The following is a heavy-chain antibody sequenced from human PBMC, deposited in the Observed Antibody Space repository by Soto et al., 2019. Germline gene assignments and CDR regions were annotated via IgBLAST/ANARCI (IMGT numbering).Heavy chain of an antibody. CDR1: GGSISSGDYY. J-gene: IGHJ4*02. Sequence: PSETLSLTCTVSGGSISSGDYYWSWIRQPPGKGLEWIGYIYYSGSTYYNPSLKSRVTISVDTSKNQFSLKLSSVTAADTAVYYCARELYGGNLAFDYWGQGTLVTVSS. D-gene: IGHD4-17*01. CDR3: ARELYGGNLAFDY. CDR2: IYYSGST. V-gene: IGHV4-30-4*01.